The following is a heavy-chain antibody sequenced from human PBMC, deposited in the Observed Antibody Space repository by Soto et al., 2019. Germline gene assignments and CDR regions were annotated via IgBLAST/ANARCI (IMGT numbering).Heavy chain of an antibody. V-gene: IGHV4-34*01. D-gene: IGHD3-10*01. J-gene: IGHJ3*02. CDR1: GGSFGGYY. Sequence: SETLPLTCAVYGGSFGGYYWSWIRQPPGKGLEWIGEINHSGSTNYNPSLKSRVTISVDTSKNQFSLKLSSVTAADTAVYYCARAPNMGDAFDIWGQGTMVTVSS. CDR3: ARAPNMGDAFDI. CDR2: INHSGST.